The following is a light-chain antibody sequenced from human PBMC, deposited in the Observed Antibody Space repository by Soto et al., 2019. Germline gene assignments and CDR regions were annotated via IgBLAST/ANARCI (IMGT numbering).Light chain of an antibody. CDR3: QHYNSYSEA. V-gene: IGKV1-5*03. CDR2: KAS. CDR1: RSISSW. Sequence: DIQMTQSPSSLSASLGDRVTITCRASRSISSWLAWYQQKPGKAPKLLIYKASTLKSGVPSRFSGSGSGTEFTLTISSLQPDDFATYYCQHYNSYSEAFGQGTKVDI. J-gene: IGKJ1*01.